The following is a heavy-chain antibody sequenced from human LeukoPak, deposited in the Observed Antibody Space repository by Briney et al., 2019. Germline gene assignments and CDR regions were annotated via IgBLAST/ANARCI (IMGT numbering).Heavy chain of an antibody. J-gene: IGHJ3*02. V-gene: IGHV3-53*01. D-gene: IGHD6-13*01. CDR1: GFTVSSNY. Sequence: GGSLRLSCAASGFTVSSNYMSWVRQAPGKGLEWVSVIYSGDNTYYADSMKGRFTISRDNSKNTVYLQMNSLRAEDTAVYYCARDLFSSSWYLDAFDIWGQGTMVTVSP. CDR2: IYSGDNT. CDR3: ARDLFSSSWYLDAFDI.